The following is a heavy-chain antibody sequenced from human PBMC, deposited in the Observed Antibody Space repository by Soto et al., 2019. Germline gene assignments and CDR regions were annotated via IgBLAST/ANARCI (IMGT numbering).Heavy chain of an antibody. CDR2: INSDGSST. Sequence: EVQLVESGGGLVQPGGSLRLSCAASGFTFSSYWMHWVRQAPGKGLVWVSRINSDGSSTSYADSVKGRFTTSRDNAKNTLYLQINSLRAEDTAVYYCARGRRNSVAGPRVPTTDYWGQGTLVTVSS. CDR3: ARGRRNSVAGPRVPTTDY. CDR1: GFTFSSYW. D-gene: IGHD6-19*01. V-gene: IGHV3-74*01. J-gene: IGHJ4*02.